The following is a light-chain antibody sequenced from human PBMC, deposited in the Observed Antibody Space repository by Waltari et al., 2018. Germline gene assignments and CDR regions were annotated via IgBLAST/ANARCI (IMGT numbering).Light chain of an antibody. J-gene: IGLJ2*01. CDR2: GKN. V-gene: IGLV3-19*01. CDR1: SLRSYY. Sequence: SSELTQDPAVSVALGQTVRLTCQGDSLRSYYASWYQQKPGQAPVLVIYGKNNRPPGIPDRFSGSSSGNTASLTITGAQAEDEADYYCNSRDSSGNHLVFGGGTKLTV. CDR3: NSRDSSGNHLV.